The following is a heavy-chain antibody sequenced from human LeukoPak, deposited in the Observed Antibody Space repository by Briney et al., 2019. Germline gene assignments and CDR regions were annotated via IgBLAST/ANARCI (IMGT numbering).Heavy chain of an antibody. J-gene: IGHJ6*02. D-gene: IGHD3-9*01. Sequence: GGSLRLSCAASGFTFSSYSMNWVRQAPGKGLEWVSSISSSSSYIYYADSVKGRFTTSRDNAKNSLYLQMNSLRAEDTAVYYCARDQQARYFDWVHVTFYGMDVWGQGTTVTVSS. CDR3: ARDQQARYFDWVHVTFYGMDV. CDR1: GFTFSSYS. V-gene: IGHV3-21*01. CDR2: ISSSSSYI.